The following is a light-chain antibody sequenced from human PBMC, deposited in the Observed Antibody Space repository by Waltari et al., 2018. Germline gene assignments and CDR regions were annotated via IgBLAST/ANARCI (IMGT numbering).Light chain of an antibody. CDR2: GAS. CDR3: QQYKNWPPWT. CDR1: QSVSNN. Sequence: EIVITQSPATLSLSPGERATLSGRASQSVSNNLALYQQRPGLAPRLLIYGASTRATGVPARFSGSGSGTEFTLTISSLRSEDFAVYYCQQYKNWPPWTFGQGTKVEIK. V-gene: IGKV3-15*01. J-gene: IGKJ1*01.